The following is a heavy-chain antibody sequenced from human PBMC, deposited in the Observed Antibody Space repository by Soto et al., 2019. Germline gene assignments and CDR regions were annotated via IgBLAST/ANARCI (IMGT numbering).Heavy chain of an antibody. D-gene: IGHD2-2*01. CDR2: IIPIFGTA. Sequence: QVQLVQSGAEVKKPGSSVKVSCKASGGTFSSYAISWVRQAPGQGLEWMGGIIPIFGTANYAQKFQGRVTITAGESTSTAYMELSSLRSEDTAVYYCARDQGEYCSSTSCPSSYYYYGMDVWGQGTTVTVSS. CDR1: GGTFSSYA. J-gene: IGHJ6*02. V-gene: IGHV1-69*01. CDR3: ARDQGEYCSSTSCPSSYYYYGMDV.